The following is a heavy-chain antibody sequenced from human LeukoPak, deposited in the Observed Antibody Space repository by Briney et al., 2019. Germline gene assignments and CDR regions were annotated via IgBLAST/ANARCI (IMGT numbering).Heavy chain of an antibody. Sequence: SETLSLTCAVYGGSFSPYYWGWIRQPPGKGLEWIGSIYYSGSTYYNPSLKSRVTISVDTSKNQFSLKLSSVTAADTAVYYCARLFMGFDPWGQGTLVTVSS. CDR1: GGSFSPYY. V-gene: IGHV4-34*01. CDR3: ARLFMGFDP. D-gene: IGHD3-10*01. J-gene: IGHJ5*02. CDR2: IYYSGST.